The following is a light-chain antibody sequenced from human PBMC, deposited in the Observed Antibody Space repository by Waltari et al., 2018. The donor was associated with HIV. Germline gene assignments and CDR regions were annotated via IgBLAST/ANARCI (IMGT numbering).Light chain of an antibody. CDR1: SSNIGSNY. J-gene: IGLJ2*01. V-gene: IGLV1-47*01. CDR3: AAWDDSHVI. Sequence: QSVLTQSPSASGTPGQRVTISCSGSSSNIGSNYVYWYQQLPGTAPKLLIYRNNQRPSGVTDRFSGCKSGTSASLAISGLRSEDEADYYCAAWDDSHVICGGGTKLTVL. CDR2: RNN.